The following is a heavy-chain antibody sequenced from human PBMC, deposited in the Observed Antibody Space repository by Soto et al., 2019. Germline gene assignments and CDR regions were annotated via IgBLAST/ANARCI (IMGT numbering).Heavy chain of an antibody. CDR1: GGSISSYY. D-gene: IGHD6-19*01. CDR2: IYYSGST. V-gene: IGHV4-59*06. CDR3: ARGSEQWGIQH. J-gene: IGHJ1*01. Sequence: SETLSLTCTVSGGSISSYYWSWIRQHPGKGLEWIGYIYYSGSTYYNPSLKSRVTISVDTSKNQLSLKLSSVTAADTAVYYCARGSEQWGIQHWGQGTLVTVSS.